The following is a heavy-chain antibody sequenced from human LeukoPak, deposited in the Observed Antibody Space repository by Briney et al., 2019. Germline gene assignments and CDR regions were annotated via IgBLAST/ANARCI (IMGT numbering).Heavy chain of an antibody. J-gene: IGHJ4*02. Sequence: PGGSLRLSCAVSGFTFTNYAMSWVCQAPGKGLEWVSAISGSGGSTYYADSVKGRFTISRDNSKNTLFLQVNSLRDEDTAVYYCAKAKLQRVTVFGVVYYFDSWGPGTLVSVSS. CDR3: AKAKLQRVTVFGVVYYFDS. D-gene: IGHD3-3*01. V-gene: IGHV3-23*01. CDR1: GFTFTNYA. CDR2: ISGSGGST.